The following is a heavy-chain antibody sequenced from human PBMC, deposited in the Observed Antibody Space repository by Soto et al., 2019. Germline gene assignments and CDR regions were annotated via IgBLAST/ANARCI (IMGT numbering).Heavy chain of an antibody. D-gene: IGHD5-12*01. CDR1: GGYISSGGYY. CDR3: ARNVMDSGYDWFY. Sequence: SETLSLTCTVSGGYISSGGYYWGWIRQHPGKGLEWIGYIYYTGSTYYNPSLKSRVTISEDTSKNQFSLKLNSVTAADTAVYYCARNVMDSGYDWFYWGRGILVTVSS. V-gene: IGHV4-31*03. J-gene: IGHJ4*02. CDR2: IYYTGST.